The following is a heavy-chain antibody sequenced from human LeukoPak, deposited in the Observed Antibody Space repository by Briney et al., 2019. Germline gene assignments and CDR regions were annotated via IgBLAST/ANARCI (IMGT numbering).Heavy chain of an antibody. CDR2: ISGSAGST. Sequence: GGTLRLSCAASGFIFGSYGMSWVRQAPGKGLEWVSAISGSAGSTYYADSVKGRFTISRDNSKYTLYLQMNSLRAEDTAVYYCAKDESPYSSGWPFSENYWGQGTLVTVSS. J-gene: IGHJ4*02. V-gene: IGHV3-23*01. CDR3: AKDESPYSSGWPFSENY. CDR1: GFIFGSYG. D-gene: IGHD6-19*01.